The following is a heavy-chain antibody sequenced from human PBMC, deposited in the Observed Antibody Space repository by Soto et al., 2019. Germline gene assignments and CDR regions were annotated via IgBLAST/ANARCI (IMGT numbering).Heavy chain of an antibody. CDR2: IIPIFGTA. Sequence: GASVKVSCKASGGTFSSYAISWVRQAPGQGLEWMGGIIPIFGTANYAQKFQGRVTITADESTSTAYMELSSLRSEDTAVYYCARVSDLYYDSSGYYPYFDYWGQGTLVTVS. V-gene: IGHV1-69*13. CDR1: GGTFSSYA. J-gene: IGHJ4*02. D-gene: IGHD3-22*01. CDR3: ARVSDLYYDSSGYYPYFDY.